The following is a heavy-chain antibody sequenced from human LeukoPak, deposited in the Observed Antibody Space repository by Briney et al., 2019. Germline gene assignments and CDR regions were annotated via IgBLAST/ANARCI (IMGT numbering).Heavy chain of an antibody. CDR3: ARLEVGDIVVVPAAETYYFDY. V-gene: IGHV4-39*01. CDR2: IYYSGST. Sequence: PSETLSLTCTVPGGSISSSSYYWGWIRQPPGKGLEWIGSIYYSGSTYYNPSLKSRVTISVDTSKNQFSLKLSSVTAADTAVYYCARLEVGDIVVVPAAETYYFDYWGQGTLVTVSS. CDR1: GGSISSSSYY. D-gene: IGHD2-2*01. J-gene: IGHJ4*02.